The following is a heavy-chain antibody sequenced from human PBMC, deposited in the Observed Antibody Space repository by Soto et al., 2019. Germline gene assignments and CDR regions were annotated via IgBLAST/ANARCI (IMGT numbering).Heavy chain of an antibody. D-gene: IGHD6-13*01. J-gene: IGHJ4*02. CDR3: ARYSNTWYVSLDY. V-gene: IGHV3-48*03. Sequence: PGGSLRLSCAASGFTFSTHEMSWVRQAPGEGLGWLSYISKSGSTMYYADSVKGRFTISRDNAKNSLYLQMSSLRAEDTAVYYCARYSNTWYVSLDYCGQGTLVTVSS. CDR2: ISKSGSTM. CDR1: GFTFSTHE.